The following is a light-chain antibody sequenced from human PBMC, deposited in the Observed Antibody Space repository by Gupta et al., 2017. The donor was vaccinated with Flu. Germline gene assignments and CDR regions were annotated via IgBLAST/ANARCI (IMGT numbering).Light chain of an antibody. J-gene: IGLJ2*01. CDR3: GTWDSSLSVVV. CDR2: ENN. CDR1: SSNIGNNY. V-gene: IGLV1-51*02. Sequence: QSVLTQPPSVSAAPGQKVTISCSGSSSNIGNNYVSWYQQLPGTAPKLLIYENNKRPSGIPDRFSGSKYGTSATLGITGLQTGDEADYYCGTWDSSLSVVVFGGGTKLTVL.